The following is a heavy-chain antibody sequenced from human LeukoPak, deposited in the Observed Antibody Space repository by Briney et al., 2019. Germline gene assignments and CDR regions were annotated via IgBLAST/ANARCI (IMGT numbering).Heavy chain of an antibody. Sequence: SETLSLTCTVSGFSITSCHYWCWTRQPPGKGLEWIASISHSGTTFYNPSLKSRVTITVDTSKNQFSLTVTSVTAADTAVYYCSRGQSISAVAVWGQGTLVTVSS. CDR1: GFSITSCHY. V-gene: IGHV4-38-2*02. J-gene: IGHJ4*02. CDR2: ISHSGTT. D-gene: IGHD6-13*01. CDR3: SRGQSISAVAV.